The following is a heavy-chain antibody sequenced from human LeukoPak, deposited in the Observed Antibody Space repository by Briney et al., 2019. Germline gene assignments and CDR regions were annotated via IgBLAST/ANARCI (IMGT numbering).Heavy chain of an antibody. Sequence: PSETLSLTCTVSGGSISSYYWSWIRQPAGKGLGWIGRIYTSGSTNYNPSLKSRVTMSVDTSKNQFSLKLSSVTAADTAVYYCAREVYGGNHNGFDPWGQGTLVTVSS. CDR3: AREVYGGNHNGFDP. V-gene: IGHV4-4*07. CDR2: IYTSGST. J-gene: IGHJ5*02. CDR1: GGSISSYY. D-gene: IGHD4-23*01.